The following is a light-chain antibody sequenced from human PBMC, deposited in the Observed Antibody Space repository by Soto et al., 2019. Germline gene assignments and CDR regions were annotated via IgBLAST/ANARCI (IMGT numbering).Light chain of an antibody. CDR1: SSDVGGYNY. CDR2: DVS. Sequence: QSALTQPASVSGSPGQSITISCTGTSSDVGGYNYVSWYQQHPGKAPKLMIYDVSNRPSGVSNRFSGSKSGNTASLTISGIQAEDEADYCCSSYASSSTLVVFGGGTKLSVL. J-gene: IGLJ2*01. CDR3: SSYASSSTLVV. V-gene: IGLV2-14*01.